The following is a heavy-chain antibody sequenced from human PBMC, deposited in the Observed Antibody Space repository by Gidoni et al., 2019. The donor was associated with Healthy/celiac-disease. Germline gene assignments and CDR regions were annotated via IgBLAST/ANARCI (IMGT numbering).Heavy chain of an antibody. J-gene: IGHJ4*02. CDR3: ARTDSRPFYY. V-gene: IGHV3-53*02. CDR2: IYSGGST. D-gene: IGHD4-17*01. CDR1: GFTVSSHY. Sequence: EVQLVETGGGLIQPGGSLRHSCAASGFTVSSHYMSWVRQAPGKGLEWVSVIYSGGSTYYADSGKGRFTISIVNSKTTLYLQINSLRAEDTAVYYCARTDSRPFYYWGQGTLVTVSS.